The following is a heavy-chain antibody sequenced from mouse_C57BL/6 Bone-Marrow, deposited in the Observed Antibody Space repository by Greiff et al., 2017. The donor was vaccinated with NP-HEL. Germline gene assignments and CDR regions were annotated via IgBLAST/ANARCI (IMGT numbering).Heavy chain of an antibody. J-gene: IGHJ2*01. V-gene: IGHV1-81*01. Sequence: QVQLQQSGAELARPGASVKLSCKASGYTFTSYGISWVKQRTGQGLEWIGEIYPRSGNTYYNEKFKGKATLTADKSSSTAYMELRSLTSEDSAVYFCAIRYYGSSLDYWGQGTTLTVSS. CDR1: GYTFTSYG. CDR2: IYPRSGNT. D-gene: IGHD1-1*01. CDR3: AIRYYGSSLDY.